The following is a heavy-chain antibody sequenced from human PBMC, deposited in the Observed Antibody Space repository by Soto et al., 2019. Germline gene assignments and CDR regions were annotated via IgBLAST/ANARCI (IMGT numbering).Heavy chain of an antibody. CDR2: VNPSGGHT. CDR3: ARGGHVVVVTAALDY. J-gene: IGHJ4*02. CDR1: GDTFTDYY. Sequence: QVQLMQSGAEVKKPGASVKVSCKASGDTFTDYYIHWVRQAPGQGLEWMGTVNPSGGHTTYAQHFLGRVPMTRDTSTSTLYMELTSLTSDDTAIYYCARGGHVVVVTAALDYWGQGTRVTVSS. V-gene: IGHV1-46*01. D-gene: IGHD2-21*02.